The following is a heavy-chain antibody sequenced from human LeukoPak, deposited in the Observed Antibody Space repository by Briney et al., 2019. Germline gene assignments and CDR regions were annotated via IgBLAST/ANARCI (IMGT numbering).Heavy chain of an antibody. CDR2: IVFGRGNT. D-gene: IGHD1-1*01. V-gene: IGHV1-58*02. CDR1: GFTFTSSA. CDR3: AADLGPELESWLDAFDI. J-gene: IGHJ3*02. Sequence: SVKVSCKASGFTFTSSAMQGVRQARGQRLEGIGWIVFGRGNTNYAQKFQERVTITRDMSTSTAYMELSSLRSEDTAVYSCAADLGPELESWLDAFDIWGQGTMVTVSS.